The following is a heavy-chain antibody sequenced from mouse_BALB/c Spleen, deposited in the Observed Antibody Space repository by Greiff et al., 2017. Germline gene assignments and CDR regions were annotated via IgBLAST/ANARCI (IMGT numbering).Heavy chain of an antibody. D-gene: IGHD2-10*02. CDR1: GYTFTDYA. CDR3: ARLMVRYGNQWSGAMDY. CDR2: ISTYSGNT. V-gene: IGHV1-67*01. J-gene: IGHJ4*01. Sequence: QVQLKESGPELVRPGVSVKISCKGSGYTFTDYAMHWVKQSHAKSLEWIGVISTYSGNTNYNQKFKGKATMTVDKSSSTAYMELARLTSEDSAIYYCARLMVRYGNQWSGAMDYWGQGTSVTVSS.